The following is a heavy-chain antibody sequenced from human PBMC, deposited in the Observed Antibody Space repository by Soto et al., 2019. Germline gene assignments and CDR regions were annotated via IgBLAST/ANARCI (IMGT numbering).Heavy chain of an antibody. J-gene: IGHJ6*03. V-gene: IGHV4-4*02. CDR1: GGSISSSNW. CDR2: VSHDGAT. Sequence: QVHLQESGPGLVKPSETLSLTCAVSGGSISSSNWWGWVRQPPGKGLEWIGEVSHDGATNSDPSLKSRVTMSLDKAKNQFSLTLNSVTAADTAVYYCARSVSITPRKRFSYYYMDVWGTGTRVAVSS. CDR3: ARSVSITPRKRFSYYYMDV. D-gene: IGHD6-6*01.